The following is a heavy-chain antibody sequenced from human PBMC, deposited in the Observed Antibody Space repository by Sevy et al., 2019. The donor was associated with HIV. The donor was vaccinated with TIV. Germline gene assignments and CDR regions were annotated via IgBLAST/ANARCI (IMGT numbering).Heavy chain of an antibody. CDR2: SSSSSNYI. V-gene: IGHV3-21*01. CDR1: GFTFSTYS. D-gene: IGHD3-10*01. Sequence: GGSLRLSCAASGFTFSTYSMNWVRQAPGKGLEWVSYSSSSSNYIYYADSVKGRFTISRDNAKNSLYLQMNSLRAEDTALYYCARDGARITMVQGVMAYYHGMDVWGQGTTVTVSS. J-gene: IGHJ6*02. CDR3: ARDGARITMVQGVMAYYHGMDV.